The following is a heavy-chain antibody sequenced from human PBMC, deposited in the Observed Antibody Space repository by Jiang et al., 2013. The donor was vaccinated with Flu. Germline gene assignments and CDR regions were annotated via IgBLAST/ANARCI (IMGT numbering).Heavy chain of an antibody. J-gene: IGHJ6*02. CDR3: AREVCSGGSCYSVDYYGMDV. V-gene: IGHV1-46*01. Sequence: YAQKFQARVTMTRDTSTSTVYMELSSLRSEDTAVYYCAREVCSGGSCYSVDYYGMDVWGQGTTVTVSS. D-gene: IGHD2-15*01.